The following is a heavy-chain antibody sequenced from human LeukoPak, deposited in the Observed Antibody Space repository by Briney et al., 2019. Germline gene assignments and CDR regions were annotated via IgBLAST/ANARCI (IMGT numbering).Heavy chain of an antibody. CDR3: AKAPAYYYDSSGAFDI. CDR1: GFTFDDYA. J-gene: IGHJ3*02. D-gene: IGHD3-22*01. Sequence: GGSLRLSCAASGFTFDDYAMHWVRQAPGKGLEWVSGISWNSGSIGYADSVKGRFTISRDNAKNSLYLQMNSLRAEDTALYYCAKAPAYYYDSSGAFDIWGQGTMVTVS. V-gene: IGHV3-9*01. CDR2: ISWNSGSI.